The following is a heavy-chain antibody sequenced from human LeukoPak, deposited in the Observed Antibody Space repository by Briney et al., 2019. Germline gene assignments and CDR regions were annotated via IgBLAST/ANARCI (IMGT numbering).Heavy chain of an antibody. V-gene: IGHV1-2*02. CDR3: ARSSTRGSGSSAYGY. J-gene: IGHJ4*02. CDR1: GYTLTGYY. CDR2: INPNSGGT. D-gene: IGHD1-26*01. Sequence: ASVNVSCKASGYTLTGYYMHGVRQAPGQGLEWMGWINPNSGGTNYAQKFQGRVTMTRDTYISTAYMELRRQRSDDTAVYYCARSSTRGSGSSAYGYWGQGTLVTVSS.